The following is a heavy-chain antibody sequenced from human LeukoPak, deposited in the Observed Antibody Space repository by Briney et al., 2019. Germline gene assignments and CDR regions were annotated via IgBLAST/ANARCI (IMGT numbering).Heavy chain of an antibody. J-gene: IGHJ4*02. CDR1: GGSFSGYY. CDR3: ARGKPTHYYFDY. V-gene: IGHV4-34*01. CDR2: INHSGST. Sequence: SETLSLTCAVYGGSFSGYYWSWIRQPPGKGLEWIGEINHSGSTNYNPSLKSRVTISVDTSKSQFFLKLSSVTAADTAVYYCARGKPTHYYFDYWGQGTLVTVSS. D-gene: IGHD1-14*01.